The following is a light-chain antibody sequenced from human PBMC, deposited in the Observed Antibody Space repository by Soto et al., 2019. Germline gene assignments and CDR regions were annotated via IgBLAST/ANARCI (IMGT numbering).Light chain of an antibody. Sequence: QPVLTQSPSASASLGASVKLTCTLSSGHSSYAIAWHQQQPEKGPRYLMKLNSDGSHSKGDGIPDRFSGSSSGAERYLTISSLQSEDEADYYCQTWGRGILFGGGTKLTV. CDR1: SGHSSYA. J-gene: IGLJ2*01. CDR3: QTWGRGIL. V-gene: IGLV4-69*01. CDR2: LNSDGSH.